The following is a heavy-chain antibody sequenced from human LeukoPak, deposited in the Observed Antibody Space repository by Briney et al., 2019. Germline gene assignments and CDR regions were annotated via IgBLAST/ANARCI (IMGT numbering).Heavy chain of an antibody. J-gene: IGHJ4*02. V-gene: IGHV4-61*02. D-gene: IGHD6-13*01. CDR1: GGSISSGSYY. CDR2: IYTSGST. Sequence: SETLSLTCTVSGGSISSGSYYWSWIRQPAGKGLEWIGRIYTSGSTNYNPSLKSRVTISVDTSKNHFSLKVTSMTAADTGVYYCARSLPGRIGAADFWGQGTLVTVSS. CDR3: ARSLPGRIGAADF.